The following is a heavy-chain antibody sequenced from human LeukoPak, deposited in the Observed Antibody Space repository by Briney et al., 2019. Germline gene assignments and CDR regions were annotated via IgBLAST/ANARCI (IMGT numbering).Heavy chain of an antibody. Sequence: SVKVSCKASGGTFSSYAISWVRQSPGQGLEWMGGIIPIFGTANYAQKFQGRVTITADESTSTAYMELSSLRSEDTAVYYCAINELLTPPYYYGMDVWGQGTTVTVSS. CDR1: GGTFSSYA. D-gene: IGHD3-10*01. CDR2: IIPIFGTA. CDR3: AINELLTPPYYYGMDV. J-gene: IGHJ6*02. V-gene: IGHV1-69*13.